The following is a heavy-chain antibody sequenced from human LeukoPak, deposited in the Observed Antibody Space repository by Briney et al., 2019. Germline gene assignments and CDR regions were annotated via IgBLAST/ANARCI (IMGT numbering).Heavy chain of an antibody. D-gene: IGHD1-1*01. V-gene: IGHV3-7*05. Sequence: GGSLRLSCAASGFTFSSYWMSWVRQAPGKGLEWLANIKQDGSEKYYVDSVKGRFTISRDNPKNSLYLQMNSLRAEDTAVYYCAKVVGTGTTPTDYWGQGTLVTVSS. CDR3: AKVVGTGTTPTDY. J-gene: IGHJ4*02. CDR1: GFTFSSYW. CDR2: IKQDGSEK.